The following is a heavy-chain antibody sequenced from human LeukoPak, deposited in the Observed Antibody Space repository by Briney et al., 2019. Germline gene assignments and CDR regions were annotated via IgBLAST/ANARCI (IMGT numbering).Heavy chain of an antibody. CDR2: ISSSSNDI. J-gene: IGHJ4*02. V-gene: IGHV3-21*04. CDR3: AKENGAAVISHFDY. CDR1: GFTFRSYS. D-gene: IGHD2-21*01. Sequence: NPGGSLRLSCAASGFTFRSYSMNWVRQAPGKGLEWVSSISSSSNDIYYADSVKGRFTISRDNSKNPLYLQMNSLRAADTAVYYCAKENGAAVISHFDYWGQGTLVTVSS.